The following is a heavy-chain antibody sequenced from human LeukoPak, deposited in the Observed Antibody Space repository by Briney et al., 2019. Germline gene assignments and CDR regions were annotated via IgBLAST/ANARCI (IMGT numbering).Heavy chain of an antibody. CDR2: INPSGGST. D-gene: IGHD3-22*01. Sequence: ASVKVSCKASGYTFTSYYIHWVRQAPGQGLEWMGMINPSGGSTTYARNFQGRVTMTGDTATSTVHMELSSLRSEDTAVYYCARPYSSGYYDAFDIWGQGTMVTVSS. CDR3: ARPYSSGYYDAFDI. J-gene: IGHJ3*02. V-gene: IGHV1-46*01. CDR1: GYTFTSYY.